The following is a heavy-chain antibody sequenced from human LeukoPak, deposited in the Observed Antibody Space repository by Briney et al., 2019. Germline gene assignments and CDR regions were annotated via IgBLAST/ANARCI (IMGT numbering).Heavy chain of an antibody. V-gene: IGHV1-8*02. D-gene: IGHD1-26*01. J-gene: IGHJ4*02. CDR3: ARVWRVGATKYNVGY. CDR1: GGTFSSYA. Sequence: GSSVKVSCKASGGTFSSYAISWVRQAPGQGLEWMGWMNPNSGNTGYAQKFQGRVTMTRNTSISTAYMELSSLRSEDTAVYYCARVWRVGATKYNVGYWGQGTLVTVSS. CDR2: MNPNSGNT.